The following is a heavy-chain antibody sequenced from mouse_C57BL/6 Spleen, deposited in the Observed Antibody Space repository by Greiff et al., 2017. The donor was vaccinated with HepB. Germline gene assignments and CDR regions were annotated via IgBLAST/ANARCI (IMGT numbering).Heavy chain of an antibody. CDR3: ASEDSNYGVYYFDY. V-gene: IGHV1-82*01. CDR1: GYAFSSSW. Sequence: QVQLQQSGPELVKPGASVKISCKASGYAFSSSWMNWVKQRPGKGLEWIGRIYPGDGDTNYNGKFKGKATLTADKSSSTAYMQLSSLTSEDSAVYFCASEDSNYGVYYFDYWGQGTTLTVSS. CDR2: IYPGDGDT. J-gene: IGHJ2*01. D-gene: IGHD2-5*01.